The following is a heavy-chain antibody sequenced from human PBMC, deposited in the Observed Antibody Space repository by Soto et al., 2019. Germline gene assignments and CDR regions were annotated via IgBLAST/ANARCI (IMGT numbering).Heavy chain of an antibody. D-gene: IGHD2-2*01. CDR3: AKGDVDIIVVGLDP. Sequence: GGSLRLSCAASGFTFSSYGMHWVRQAPGKGLEWVAVISYDGSNKYYADSVKGRFTISRDNSKNTLYLQMNSLRAEDTAVYYCAKGDVDIIVVGLDPWGQGTLVTVS. CDR2: ISYDGSNK. J-gene: IGHJ5*02. CDR1: GFTFSSYG. V-gene: IGHV3-30*18.